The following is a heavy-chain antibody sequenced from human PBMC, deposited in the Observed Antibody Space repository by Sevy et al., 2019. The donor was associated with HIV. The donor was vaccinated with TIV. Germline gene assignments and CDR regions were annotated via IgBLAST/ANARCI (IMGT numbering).Heavy chain of an antibody. CDR1: GFTFSGYN. D-gene: IGHD2-2*02. CDR3: ARGSCIGSSGHTGYPGMDV. J-gene: IGHJ6*02. V-gene: IGHV3-21*01. Sequence: GGSLRLSCAASGFTFSGYNMHWVRQAPGKGLEWVSSISTSSTYIYQADSVKGRFTISRDNAQNSVFLQMNSLRAEDTALYYCARGSCIGSSGHTGYPGMDVWGQGTTVTVSS. CDR2: ISTSSTYI.